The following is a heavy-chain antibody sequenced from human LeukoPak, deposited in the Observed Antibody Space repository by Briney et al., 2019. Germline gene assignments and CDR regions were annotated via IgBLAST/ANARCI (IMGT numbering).Heavy chain of an antibody. CDR3: ARDKVDSSGWYGKGYFDY. Sequence: GSLRLSCAASGFTFSDYYMSWIRQAPGKGLEWVSYISSSGSAIYYADSVKGRFTISRDNAKNSLYLQMNSLRAEDTAVYYCARDKVDSSGWYGKGYFDYWGQGTLVTVSS. V-gene: IGHV3-11*01. CDR2: ISSSGSAI. D-gene: IGHD6-19*01. J-gene: IGHJ4*02. CDR1: GFTFSDYY.